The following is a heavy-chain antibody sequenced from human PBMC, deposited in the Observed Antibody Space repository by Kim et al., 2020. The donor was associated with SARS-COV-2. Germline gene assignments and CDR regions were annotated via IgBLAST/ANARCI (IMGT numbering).Heavy chain of an antibody. CDR3: AREGDRPAMIVVVPAFDY. D-gene: IGHD3-22*01. V-gene: IGHV3-33*05. Sequence: GGSLRLSCAASGFTFSSYGMHWVRQAPGKGLEWVAVISYDGSNKYYADSVKGRFTISRDNSKNTLYLQMNSLRAEDTAVYYCAREGDRPAMIVVVPAFDYWGQGTLVTVSS. CDR2: ISYDGSNK. J-gene: IGHJ4*02. CDR1: GFTFSSYG.